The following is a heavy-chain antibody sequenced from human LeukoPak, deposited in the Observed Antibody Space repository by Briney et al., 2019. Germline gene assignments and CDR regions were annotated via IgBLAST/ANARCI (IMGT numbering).Heavy chain of an antibody. V-gene: IGHV1-2*04. CDR3: ARDLTSTSNWEFDY. CDR2: INLNTGGA. J-gene: IGHJ4*02. D-gene: IGHD1-26*01. Sequence: ASVKVSCKASGYTFADYFIHWVRQAPGQGLEWMGRINLNTGGAEYAPKFQGWVTMTRDTSISIAYVEVNRLISDDTAVYYCARDLTSTSNWEFDYWGQGTLVIVSS. CDR1: GYTFADYF.